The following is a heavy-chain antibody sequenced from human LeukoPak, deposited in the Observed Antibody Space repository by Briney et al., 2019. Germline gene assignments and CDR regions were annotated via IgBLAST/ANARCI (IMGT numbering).Heavy chain of an antibody. CDR1: GYTFTSYD. CDR2: MNPNSGNT. D-gene: IGHD5-12*01. V-gene: IGHV1-8*02. J-gene: IGHJ5*02. Sequence: GASVKVSCKASGYTFTSYDINWVRQATGQGLEWMGWMNPNSGNTGYAQKFQGRVTMSRNTSISTAYMELSSLKSEDTAVYYCARAFIVATTHEFDPWGQGTLVTVSS. CDR3: ARAFIVATTHEFDP.